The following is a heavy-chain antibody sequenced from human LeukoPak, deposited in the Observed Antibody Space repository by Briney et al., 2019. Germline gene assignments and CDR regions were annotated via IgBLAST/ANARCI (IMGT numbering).Heavy chain of an antibody. D-gene: IGHD4-17*01. V-gene: IGHV3-30*01. CDR2: ISYDGSNK. CDR1: GFTFSSYA. Sequence: TGGSLRLSCAASGFTFSSYAMPWVRQAPGKGLEWVAVISYDGSNKYYADSVKGRFTISRDNSKNTLYLQMNSLRAEDTAVYYCARDSMSGLRGKYYFDYWGQGTLVTVSS. J-gene: IGHJ4*02. CDR3: ARDSMSGLRGKYYFDY.